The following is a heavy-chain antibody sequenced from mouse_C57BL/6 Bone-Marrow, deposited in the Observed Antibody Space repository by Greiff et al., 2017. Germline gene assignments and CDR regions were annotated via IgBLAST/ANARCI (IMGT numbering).Heavy chain of an antibody. CDR2: ISSGSSTI. D-gene: IGHD1-1*01. V-gene: IGHV5-17*01. CDR1: GFTFSDYG. J-gene: IGHJ4*01. CDR3: AKLLGDAMDY. Sequence: EVQRVESGGGLVKPGGSLKLSCAASGFTFSDYGMHWVRQAPEKGLEWVAYISSGSSTIYYADTVKGRFTISRDNAKNTLFLQMTSLRSEDTAMYYCAKLLGDAMDYWGQGTSGTVSS.